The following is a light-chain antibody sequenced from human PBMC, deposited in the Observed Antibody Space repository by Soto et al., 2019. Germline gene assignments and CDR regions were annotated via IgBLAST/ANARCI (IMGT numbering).Light chain of an antibody. CDR3: QQYMAT. CDR2: KAS. CDR1: QSISSW. J-gene: IGKJ1*01. V-gene: IGKV1-5*03. Sequence: DIQMTQSPSTLSASVGDRVTITCRASQSISSWLAWYQQKPGEAPKLLIYKASSLESGVPSRFSGSGSGTEFTLAISSLQPDDFATYYCQQYMATFGQGTKVDI.